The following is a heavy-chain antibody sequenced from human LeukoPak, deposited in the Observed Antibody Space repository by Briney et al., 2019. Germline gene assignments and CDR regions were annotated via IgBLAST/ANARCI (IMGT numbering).Heavy chain of an antibody. V-gene: IGHV3-21*01. CDR3: ARDPGTVGDKPYEY. CDR1: GFTFSSYC. D-gene: IGHD1-26*01. CDR2: ISSSSSYI. J-gene: IGHJ4*02. Sequence: GGSLRPSCAASGFTFSSYCMNWVRQAPGKGLDWVSSISSSSSYIYYANSVKGRFTISRDNAKISLYLQMNSLRAEDTAVYYCARDPGTVGDKPYEYWGQGTLVTVSS.